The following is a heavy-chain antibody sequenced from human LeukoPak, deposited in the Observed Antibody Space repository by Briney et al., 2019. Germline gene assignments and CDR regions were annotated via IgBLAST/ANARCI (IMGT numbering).Heavy chain of an antibody. J-gene: IGHJ5*02. CDR2: IYYSGST. D-gene: IGHD2-2*01. CDR3: ARNPAQLPGGFDP. Sequence: KTSETLSLTCTVSGGSISGYYWSWIRQPPGKGLEWIGYIYYSGSTNYNPSLKSRVTISVDTSKNQFSLKLSSVTAADTAVYYCARNPAQLPGGFDPWGQGTLVTVSS. CDR1: GGSISGYY. V-gene: IGHV4-59*08.